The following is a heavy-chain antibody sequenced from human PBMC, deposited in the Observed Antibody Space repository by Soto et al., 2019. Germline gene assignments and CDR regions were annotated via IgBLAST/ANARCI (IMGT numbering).Heavy chain of an antibody. J-gene: IGHJ6*02. CDR2: IYPGDSDT. CDR3: ARLGFEYDTLTAYYNVHHYYGLDV. D-gene: IGHD3-9*01. Sequence: PGESLKISCKGSGYIFTSHWIGWVRQMPGKGLEWLGIIYPGDSDTRYSPSFQGQVTISADKSISTAYLQWNSLKASDTAMYYCARLGFEYDTLTAYYNVHHYYGLDVWGQGTSVTVSS. V-gene: IGHV5-51*01. CDR1: GYIFTSHW.